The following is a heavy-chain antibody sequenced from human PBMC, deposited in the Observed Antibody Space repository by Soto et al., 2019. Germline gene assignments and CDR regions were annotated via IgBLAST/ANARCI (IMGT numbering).Heavy chain of an antibody. Sequence: GGSLRLSCAASGFIFGSYAMNWVRQVPGKGPEWVAVLSTDGSTPYYADSVRGRFTISRDNSKSTLFLQMNSLRPEDTAIYFCAKSYDLWSPYLSFGDQRDPWGKGTLVTVSS. CDR1: GFIFGSYA. V-gene: IGHV3-30*16. CDR3: AKSYDLWSPYLSFGDQRDP. D-gene: IGHD3-3*01. J-gene: IGHJ5*02. CDR2: LSTDGSTP.